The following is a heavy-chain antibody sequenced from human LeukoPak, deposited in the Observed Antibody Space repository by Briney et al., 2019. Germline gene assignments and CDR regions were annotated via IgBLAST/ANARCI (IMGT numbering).Heavy chain of an antibody. CDR1: GGSISTYY. Sequence: SETLSLTCTVSGGSISTYYWNWIRQPPGKGLEWIGYIYYSGATNYNPSLKSRVTISVDTSKNQFSPKLSSVTAADTAVYYCARGVYIAAAQYGFWGQGTLVTVSS. V-gene: IGHV4-59*01. J-gene: IGHJ4*02. CDR3: ARGVYIAAAQYGF. D-gene: IGHD6-13*01. CDR2: IYYSGAT.